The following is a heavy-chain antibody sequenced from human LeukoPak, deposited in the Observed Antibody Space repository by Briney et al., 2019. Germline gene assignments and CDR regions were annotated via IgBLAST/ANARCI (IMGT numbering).Heavy chain of an antibody. CDR2: IFYSGST. V-gene: IGHV4-59*01. D-gene: IGHD2-15*01. Sequence: NPSETLSLTCTVSGGSISSYYWSWIRQPPGKGLEWIGYIFYSGSTNYNPSLKSRVTISVDTSKDQFSLKLSSVAAADTAVYYCARDGDNGSGFDYWGHGTLVTVSS. CDR3: ARDGDNGSGFDY. J-gene: IGHJ4*01. CDR1: GGSISSYY.